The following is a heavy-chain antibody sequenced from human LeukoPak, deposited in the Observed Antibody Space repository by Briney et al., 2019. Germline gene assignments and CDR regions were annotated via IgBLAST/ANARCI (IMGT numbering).Heavy chain of an antibody. CDR3: AGCARWLQSRCWFDP. D-gene: IGHD5-24*01. CDR1: GGTFSSYA. J-gene: IGHJ5*02. V-gene: IGHV1-69*05. Sequence: VASVKVSCKASGGTFSSYAISWVRQAPGQGLEWMGGIIPIFGTANYAQKFQGRVTITTDESTSTAYMELSSLRSEDTAVYYCAGCARWLQSRCWFDPWGQGTLVTVSS. CDR2: IIPIFGTA.